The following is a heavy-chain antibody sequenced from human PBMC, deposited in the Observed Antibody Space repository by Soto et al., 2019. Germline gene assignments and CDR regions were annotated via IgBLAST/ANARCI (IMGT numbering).Heavy chain of an antibody. CDR2: ISTSSSTI. J-gene: IGHJ4*02. V-gene: IGHV3-48*01. Sequence: GSLRLSCAASGFTFSSYGMNWIRQAPGKGLEWVSYISTSSSTIYADSVKGRFTISRDNAKKSLYLQMNSLRAEDTAVYYCARDPTAYTDARNDYWGQGTLVTVSS. CDR3: ARDPTAYTDARNDY. CDR1: GFTFSSYG. D-gene: IGHD2-21*01.